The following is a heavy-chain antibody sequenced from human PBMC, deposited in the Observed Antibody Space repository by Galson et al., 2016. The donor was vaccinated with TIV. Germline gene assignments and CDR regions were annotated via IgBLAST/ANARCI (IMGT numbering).Heavy chain of an antibody. J-gene: IGHJ5*02. CDR2: ISYDRLNE. V-gene: IGHV3-30*18. D-gene: IGHD3-3*01. CDR3: AKDRLCEEWPDPLDT. CDR1: GLTFSSYG. Sequence: SLRLSCAASGLTFSSYGFHWVRQAPGKGLEWVAFISYDRLNEDYADSVKGRFTISRDNSKNTVYLQMNSLRAEDTAVYYCAKDRLCEEWPDPLDTWGQGTLVTVSS.